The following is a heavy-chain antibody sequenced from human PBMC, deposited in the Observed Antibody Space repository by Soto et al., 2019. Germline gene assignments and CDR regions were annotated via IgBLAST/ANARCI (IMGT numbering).Heavy chain of an antibody. D-gene: IGHD5-12*01. CDR3: ARDFYVSGEYYFDY. Sequence: GASVKVSCKASGYTFTSYGISWVRHAPGQGLEWMGWINAYNGNTNYAQKLQGRVTMTTDTSTSTAYMELRSLRSDDTAVYYCARDFYVSGEYYFDYWGQGTMGTVSS. V-gene: IGHV1-18*04. J-gene: IGHJ4*02. CDR2: INAYNGNT. CDR1: GYTFTSYG.